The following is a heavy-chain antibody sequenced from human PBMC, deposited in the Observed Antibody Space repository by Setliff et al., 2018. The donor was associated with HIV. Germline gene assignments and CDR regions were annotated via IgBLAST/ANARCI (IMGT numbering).Heavy chain of an antibody. CDR1: GDSISSDFY. D-gene: IGHD2-21*02. V-gene: IGHV4-38-2*02. CDR3: ARGEACGGGCHYAFEL. Sequence: SETLSLTCTVSGDSISSDFYWGWIRRPPGKGLEWIASIYHSGNTYYMPSLQSRVTISVDMSKNQFSLKLNSVTAADTAVYYCARGEACGGGCHYAFELWGRGTMVTVSS. J-gene: IGHJ3*01. CDR2: IYHSGNT.